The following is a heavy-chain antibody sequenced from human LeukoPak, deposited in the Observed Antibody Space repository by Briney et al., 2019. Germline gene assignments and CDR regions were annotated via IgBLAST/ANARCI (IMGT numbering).Heavy chain of an antibody. V-gene: IGHV1-8*01. Sequence: ASVKVSCKASGYTFTSYDINWVRQATGQGLEWMGWMNPNSGNTGYAQKFQGRVTMTRNTSISTAYMELSSLRSEDTAVYYCAANVGGSGWYYFDYWGQGTLVTVSS. J-gene: IGHJ4*02. CDR3: AANVGGSGWYYFDY. CDR2: MNPNSGNT. CDR1: GYTFTSYD. D-gene: IGHD6-19*01.